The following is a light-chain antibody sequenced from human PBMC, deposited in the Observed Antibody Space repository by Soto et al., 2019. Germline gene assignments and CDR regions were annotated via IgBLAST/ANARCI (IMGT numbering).Light chain of an antibody. V-gene: IGKV1-5*01. CDR3: QNYNQYSRT. CDR2: NAS. Sequence: DIQMTQSPSTLSASVGDRVTITCRASQSISSWLAWYQQKPGKAPKLLIYNASSLKSGVPSRFSGSGFGTEFTLTISSLQPDDSATYYCQNYNQYSRTFGQGAKVDIK. CDR1: QSISSW. J-gene: IGKJ1*01.